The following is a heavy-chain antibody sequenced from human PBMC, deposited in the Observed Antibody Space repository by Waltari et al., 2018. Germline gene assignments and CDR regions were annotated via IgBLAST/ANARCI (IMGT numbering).Heavy chain of an antibody. J-gene: IGHJ5*02. CDR3: ARADYGDYEAA. V-gene: IGHV4-61*09. CDR1: GGSISSGSNY. CDR2: IYTSGST. Sequence: VQLQESGPGLVQPSQTLSLTCTVSGGSISSGSNYWSWIRQPAGKGLEWIGYIYTSGSTNNNPSLEMRVTISVDTSKNQFSLKLSSVAAADTAVYYCARADYGDYEAAWGQGTLVTVSS. D-gene: IGHD4-17*01.